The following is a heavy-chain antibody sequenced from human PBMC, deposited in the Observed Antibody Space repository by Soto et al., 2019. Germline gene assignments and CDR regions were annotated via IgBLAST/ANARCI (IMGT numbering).Heavy chain of an antibody. J-gene: IGHJ6*03. V-gene: IGHV3-48*01. D-gene: IGHD1-26*01. CDR2: ISSSSSTI. CDR1: GFTFSSYS. Sequence: GGSLRLSCAASGFTFSSYSMNWVRQAPGKGLEWVSYISSSSSTIYYADSVKGRFTISRDNAKNSLYLQMNSLRAEDTAVYYCAGHRGGAEYMDVWGKGTTVTVSS. CDR3: AGHRGGAEYMDV.